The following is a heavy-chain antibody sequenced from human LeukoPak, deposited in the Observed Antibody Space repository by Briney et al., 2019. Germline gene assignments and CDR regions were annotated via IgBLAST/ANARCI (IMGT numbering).Heavy chain of an antibody. Sequence: GESLKISCKGSGYRFTSHWIGWVRQMPGKGLEWMGIIYPGDSDTRYSPSFQGQVTFSADKFISTAYLQWSSLKASDTAMYYCARSPRNSSGYYYPDYWGQGTLVTVSS. CDR2: IYPGDSDT. CDR3: ARSPRNSSGYYYPDY. D-gene: IGHD3-22*01. V-gene: IGHV5-51*01. J-gene: IGHJ4*02. CDR1: GYRFTSHW.